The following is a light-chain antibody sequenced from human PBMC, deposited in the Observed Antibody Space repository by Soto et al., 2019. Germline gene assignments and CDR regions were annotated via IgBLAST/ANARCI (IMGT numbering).Light chain of an antibody. CDR1: SSDVGGYNY. V-gene: IGLV2-11*01. Sequence: QSALTQPASVSGSPGQSVTISCTGTSSDVGGYNYVSWYQQHPGKAPKVIIYDVSKRPSGVPDRFSGSKSGNSASLTISGLQAEDEADYHCCSDGRTYVFGNGTKVTV. CDR3: CSDGRTYV. J-gene: IGLJ1*01. CDR2: DVS.